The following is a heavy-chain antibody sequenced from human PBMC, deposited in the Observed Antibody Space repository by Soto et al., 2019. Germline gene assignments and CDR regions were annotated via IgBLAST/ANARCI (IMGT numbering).Heavy chain of an antibody. Sequence: QVQLQESGPGLVKPSGTLSLTCAVSGGSISSSNWWSWVRQPPGKGLEWIGEIYHSGSTNYNPSLKSXXTXSXXKSKTQFSLKLSSVTAADTAVYYCAAGGHGNWFDPWGQGTLVTVSS. CDR1: GGSISSSNW. J-gene: IGHJ5*02. V-gene: IGHV4-4*02. CDR3: AAGGHGNWFDP. D-gene: IGHD3-10*01. CDR2: IYHSGST.